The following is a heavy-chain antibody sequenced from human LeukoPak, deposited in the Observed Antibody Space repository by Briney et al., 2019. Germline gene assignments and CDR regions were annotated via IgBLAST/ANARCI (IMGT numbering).Heavy chain of an antibody. Sequence: GGSLRLSCAASGFTFSSYSMNWVRQAPGKGLEWVSSISSSGSTIYYADSVKGRFTISRDNAKNSLYLQMNSLKAEDTAVYYCAELGITMIGGVWGKGTTVTISS. CDR2: ISSSGSTI. CDR3: AELGITMIGGV. J-gene: IGHJ6*04. D-gene: IGHD3-10*02. CDR1: GFTFSSYS. V-gene: IGHV3-48*04.